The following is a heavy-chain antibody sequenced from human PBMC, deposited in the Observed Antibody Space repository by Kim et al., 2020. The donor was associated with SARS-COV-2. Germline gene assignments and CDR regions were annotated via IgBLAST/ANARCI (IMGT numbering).Heavy chain of an antibody. V-gene: IGHV4-59*01. D-gene: IGHD5-12*01. CDR3: ARVWGLRFAFLDQ. J-gene: IGHJ4*02. Sequence: SQTLSLTCTLSGGSISSYYWSWIRQPPGKGLEWIGYNYFSGSTNYNPSLKSRVTISVDTSKNQFSLKLSSVTSADTAVYYCARVWGLRFAFLDQWGQGTLVTVSS. CDR2: NYFSGST. CDR1: GGSISSYY.